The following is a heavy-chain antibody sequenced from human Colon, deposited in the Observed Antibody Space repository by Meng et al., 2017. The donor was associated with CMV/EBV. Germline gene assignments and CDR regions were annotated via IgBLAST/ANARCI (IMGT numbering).Heavy chain of an antibody. CDR1: GGSISSGGYY. V-gene: IGHV4-39*07. CDR3: ARESHQFDGTGYYS. Sequence: SETLSLTCSVSGGSISSGGYYWGWIRQSPAKGLEWIGSIYYSGTTYYNPSLKSRVTISVDTSKNNFSLKLNSLTAADTAVYYCARESHQFDGTGYYSWGQGTLVTSPQ. D-gene: IGHD3-22*01. CDR2: IYYSGTT. J-gene: IGHJ4*02.